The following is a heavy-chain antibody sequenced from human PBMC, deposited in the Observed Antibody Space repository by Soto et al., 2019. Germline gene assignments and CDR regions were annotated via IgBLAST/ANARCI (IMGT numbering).Heavy chain of an antibody. CDR3: AKVYYYDSSGYYPTESSPYIDY. V-gene: IGHV3-23*01. Sequence: GGSLRLSCAASGFSFSDYSMNWVRQAPGKGLEWVSAISGSGGSTYYADSVKGRFTISRDNSKNTLYLQMNSLRAEDTAVYYCAKVYYYDSSGYYPTESSPYIDYWGQGTLVTAPQ. J-gene: IGHJ4*02. CDR1: GFSFSDYS. D-gene: IGHD3-22*01. CDR2: ISGSGGST.